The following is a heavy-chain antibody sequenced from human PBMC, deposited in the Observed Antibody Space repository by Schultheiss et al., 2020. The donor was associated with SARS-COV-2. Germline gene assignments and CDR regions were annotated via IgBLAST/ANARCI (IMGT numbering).Heavy chain of an antibody. V-gene: IGHV4-59*01. D-gene: IGHD3-10*01. CDR1: GGSISSYS. CDR3: ARVPEGNYGSGSYRWFDP. Sequence: SETLSLTCTVSGGSISSYSWSWIRQPPGKGLEWIGYIYYSGSTNYNPSLKSRVTISVDTSKNQFSLKLRSVTAADTAVYYCARVPEGNYGSGSYRWFDPWGQGTLVTVSS. J-gene: IGHJ5*02. CDR2: IYYSGST.